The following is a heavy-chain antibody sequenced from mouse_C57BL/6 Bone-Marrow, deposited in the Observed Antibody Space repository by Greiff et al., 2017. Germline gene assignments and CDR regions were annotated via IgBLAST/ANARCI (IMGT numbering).Heavy chain of an antibody. J-gene: IGHJ1*03. D-gene: IGHD1-1*01. CDR3: AREEGYYGSSYVFWYFDV. V-gene: IGHV1-84*01. Sequence: VQLQESGPELVKPGASVKISCKASGYTFTDYYINWVKQRPGQGLEWIGWIYPGSGNTKYNEKFKGKATLTVDTSSSTAYMQLSRLTSEDSAVYFGAREEGYYGSSYVFWYFDVWGTGTTVTVSS. CDR1: GYTFTDYY. CDR2: IYPGSGNT.